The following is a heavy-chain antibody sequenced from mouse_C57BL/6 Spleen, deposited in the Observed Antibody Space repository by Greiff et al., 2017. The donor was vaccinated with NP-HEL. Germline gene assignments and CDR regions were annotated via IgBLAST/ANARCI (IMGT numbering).Heavy chain of an antibody. D-gene: IGHD1-1*02. CDR2: INYDGSST. Sequence: EVQLQESEGGLVQPGSSMKLSCTASGFTFSDYYMAWVRQVPEKGLEWVANINYDGSSTYYLDSLKSRFIISRDNAKNILYLQMSSLKSEDTATYYCARDRWGAMDYWGQGTSVTVSS. CDR1: GFTFSDYY. J-gene: IGHJ4*01. V-gene: IGHV5-16*01. CDR3: ARDRWGAMDY.